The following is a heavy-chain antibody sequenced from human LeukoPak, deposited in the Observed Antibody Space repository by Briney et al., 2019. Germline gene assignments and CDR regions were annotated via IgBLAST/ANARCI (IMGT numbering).Heavy chain of an antibody. V-gene: IGHV3-23*01. J-gene: IGHJ4*02. CDR3: AKAGYSSSWYWGGFDY. CDR1: GFTVSSTY. CDR2: ISGSGGST. D-gene: IGHD6-13*01. Sequence: PGGSLRLSCAASGFTVSSTYMSWVRQAPGKGLEWVSAISGSGGSTYYADSVKGRFTISRDNSKNTLYLQMNSLRAEDTAVYYCAKAGYSSSWYWGGFDYWGQGTLVTVSS.